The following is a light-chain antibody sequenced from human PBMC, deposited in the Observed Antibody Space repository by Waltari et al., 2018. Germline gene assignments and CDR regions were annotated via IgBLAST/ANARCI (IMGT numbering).Light chain of an antibody. J-gene: IGKJ1*01. V-gene: IGKV3-20*01. Sequence: EIVLTPSPGTLSLSPGESATLSCRASESVRRALAWYQQRPGQAPRLLIYDASARATGIPDRFSGSGSGTDFSLTISRLEPEDFALYYCQHYRSLPVTFGQGTKVEIK. CDR2: DAS. CDR3: QHYRSLPVT. CDR1: ESVRRA.